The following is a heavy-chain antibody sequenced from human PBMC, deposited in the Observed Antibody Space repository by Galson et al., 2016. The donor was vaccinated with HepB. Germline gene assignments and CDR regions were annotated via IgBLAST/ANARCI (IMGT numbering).Heavy chain of an antibody. V-gene: IGHV3-30-3*01. Sequence: SLRLSCAASGFTFSNYAMHWVRQAPGKGLEWVAVISYDETNKYYADSVKGRFTISRDNSRNTLYLQMNSLRAEDTAIYYCPRGTFFDPWGQGTLVTVSS. CDR2: ISYDETNK. J-gene: IGHJ5*02. CDR1: GFTFSNYA. D-gene: IGHD1-1*01. CDR3: PRGTFFDP.